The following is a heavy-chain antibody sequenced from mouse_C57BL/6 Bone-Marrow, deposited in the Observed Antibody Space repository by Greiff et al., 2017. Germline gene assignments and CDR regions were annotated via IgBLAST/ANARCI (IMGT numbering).Heavy chain of an antibody. CDR1: GFTFSSYG. D-gene: IGHD1-1*01. CDR2: ISSGGSYT. CDR3: ARRQEYYYGSSYDYAMDY. V-gene: IGHV5-6*01. J-gene: IGHJ4*01. Sequence: EVQLVESGGDLVKPGGSLKLSCAASGFTFSSYGMSWVRQTPDKRLEWVATISSGGSYTYYPYSVKGRFTISRDNAKNTRYLQMSSLTSEDTAMYYWARRQEYYYGSSYDYAMDYWGQGTSVTVSS.